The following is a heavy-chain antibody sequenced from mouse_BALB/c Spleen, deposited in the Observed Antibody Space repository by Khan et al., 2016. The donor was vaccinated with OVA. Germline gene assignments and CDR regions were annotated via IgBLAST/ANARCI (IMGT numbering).Heavy chain of an antibody. CDR3: ARGNYYGYYFDY. CDR2: ISYSGVT. D-gene: IGHD1-1*01. Sequence: EVQLLETGPGLVKPSQSLSLTCTVTGYSITSGYAWNWIRQFPGNKLEWMGYISYSGVTSYTPSLKSRISITRDTSKNQFFLQLNSVTTEDTATYYCARGNYYGYYFDYWGQGTPLTVSS. CDR1: GYSITSGYA. J-gene: IGHJ2*01. V-gene: IGHV3-2*02.